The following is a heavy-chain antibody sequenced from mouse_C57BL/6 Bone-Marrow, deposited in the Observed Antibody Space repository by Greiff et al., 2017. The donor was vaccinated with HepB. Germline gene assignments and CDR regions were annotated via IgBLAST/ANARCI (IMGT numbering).Heavy chain of an antibody. CDR1: GFTFSDYY. CDR2: ISNGGGST. V-gene: IGHV5-12*01. J-gene: IGHJ4*01. Sequence: EVMLVESGGGLVQPGGSLKLSCAASGFTFSDYYMYWVRQTPEKRLEWVAYISNGGGSTYYPDTVKGRFTISRDNAKNTLYLQMSRLKSEDTAMYYCVRDRYSYWGQGTSVTVSS. D-gene: IGHD1-1*01. CDR3: VRDRYSY.